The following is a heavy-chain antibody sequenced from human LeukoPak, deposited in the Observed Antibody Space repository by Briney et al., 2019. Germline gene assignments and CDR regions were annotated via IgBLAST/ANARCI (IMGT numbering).Heavy chain of an antibody. D-gene: IGHD3-9*01. V-gene: IGHV1-18*01. J-gene: IGHJ6*02. CDR3: ARDYFDWLLAPYMDYYYYGMDV. CDR2: ISAYNGNT. Sequence: ASVKVSCKASGYTFTSYGISWVRQAPGQGLEWMGWISAYNGNTNYAQKLQGRVTMTTDTSTSTAYMELRSLRSDDTAVYYCARDYFDWLLAPYMDYYYYGMDVWGQGTTVTVSS. CDR1: GYTFTSYG.